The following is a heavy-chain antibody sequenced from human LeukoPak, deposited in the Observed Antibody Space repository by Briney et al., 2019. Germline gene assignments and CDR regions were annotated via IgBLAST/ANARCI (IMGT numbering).Heavy chain of an antibody. V-gene: IGHV4-39*07. CDR2: GDYSGGT. CDR1: GDSFTSVTDY. Sequence: SETLSLTCAVSGDSFTSVTDYWAWIRQPPGKGLEWIASGDYSGGTYYNPSLESRVAISADMSKNQISLKLTSVTGADTAVYYCAGERGEEYSSGWYKTNYFYNWGQGIRVTVSS. CDR3: AGERGEEYSSGWYKTNYFYN. J-gene: IGHJ4*02. D-gene: IGHD6-19*01.